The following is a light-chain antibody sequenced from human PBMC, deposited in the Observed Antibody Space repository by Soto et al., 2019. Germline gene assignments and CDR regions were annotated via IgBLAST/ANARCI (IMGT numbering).Light chain of an antibody. CDR2: RAS. CDR1: QSVSSN. Sequence: ETLMTQSPATLSVSPGERATLSCRASQSVSSNLAWYQQRPGQAPRLLIYRASIRATGIPARFSGSGSGTEFTLTISSLQSEDFAVYYCQQYHDWPPYTFCQGTKLEI. CDR3: QQYHDWPPYT. V-gene: IGKV3-15*01. J-gene: IGKJ2*01.